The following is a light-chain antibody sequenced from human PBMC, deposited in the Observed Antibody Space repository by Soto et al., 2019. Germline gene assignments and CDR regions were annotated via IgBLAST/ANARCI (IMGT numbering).Light chain of an antibody. Sequence: QSALTQPASVSGSPGQSITLSCTGTSSDVGAYNYVSWYQHHPGKAPKLIIHDVTNRPSGISNRFSGSKSGNTASLTISGLQAEDEADYYCTSYTSSRTLLFGGGTKLTVL. CDR3: TSYTSSRTLL. J-gene: IGLJ2*01. CDR2: DVT. CDR1: SSDVGAYNY. V-gene: IGLV2-14*03.